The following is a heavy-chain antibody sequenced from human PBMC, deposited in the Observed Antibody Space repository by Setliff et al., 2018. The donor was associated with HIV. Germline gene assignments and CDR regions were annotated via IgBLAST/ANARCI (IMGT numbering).Heavy chain of an antibody. Sequence: GASVKVSCKASGYTFLTYGISWVRQAPGHGLEWMGWISPYNGHTNYAQNFQGRVTMTTDTSTSRASMELRSLRSDDTAAYFCARLGSGWSDSYYYAMDVWGQGTTVTVSS. J-gene: IGHJ6*02. CDR3: ARLGSGWSDSYYYAMDV. V-gene: IGHV1-18*01. CDR1: GYTFLTYG. CDR2: ISPYNGHT. D-gene: IGHD6-19*01.